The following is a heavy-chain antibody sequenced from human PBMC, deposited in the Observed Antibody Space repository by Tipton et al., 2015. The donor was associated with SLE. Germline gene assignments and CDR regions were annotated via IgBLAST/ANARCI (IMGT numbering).Heavy chain of an antibody. Sequence: TLSLTCTVSGGSISSYYWSWIRQPPGKGLEWIGYIYYSGSTNYNPSLKSRVTISVDTSKNQFSLKLTSVTAADTAVYFCARAQRLVLDYWGQGTLVSGSS. D-gene: IGHD6-19*01. V-gene: IGHV4-59*12. CDR2: IYYSGST. CDR3: ARAQRLVLDY. J-gene: IGHJ4*02. CDR1: GGSISSYY.